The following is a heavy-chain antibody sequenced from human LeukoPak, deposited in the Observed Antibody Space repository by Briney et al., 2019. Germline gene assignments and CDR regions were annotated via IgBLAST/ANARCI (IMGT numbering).Heavy chain of an antibody. J-gene: IGHJ1*01. D-gene: IGHD1-26*01. Sequence: GGSLRLSCAASGFTFSSYAMSWVRQAPGKGLEWVSAISGSGGSTYYADSVKGRFTISRDNSKNTLYLQMNSLRAEDTAVYYCASYSGSYPARGYFQHWGQGTLVTVSS. V-gene: IGHV3-23*01. CDR2: ISGSGGST. CDR1: GFTFSSYA. CDR3: ASYSGSYPARGYFQH.